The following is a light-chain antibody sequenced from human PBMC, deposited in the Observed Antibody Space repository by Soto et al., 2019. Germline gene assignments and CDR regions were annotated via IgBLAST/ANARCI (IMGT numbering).Light chain of an antibody. V-gene: IGKV3-20*01. CDR1: QSLSGGY. J-gene: IGKJ5*01. CDR2: SAS. CDR3: QQNSSLPIT. Sequence: EIVLTQSPGTLSLSPGERATLSCRASQSLSGGYLAWFQQNPGQAPRLLIHSASSRATGIPDRFSGSGSGTXXXLXXSRLEPEDFVVYYXQQNSSLPITFGQGTRLEIK.